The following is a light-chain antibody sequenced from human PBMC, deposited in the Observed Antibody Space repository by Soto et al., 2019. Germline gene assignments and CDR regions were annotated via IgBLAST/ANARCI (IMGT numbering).Light chain of an antibody. J-gene: IGLJ1*01. Sequence: SYELTQPPPGPVAPGRRAGLPCEGNNLASKSVHWYQQKPGQAPVLVVYDDSDRPSGIPERFSGSNSGNTATLTISRVEAGDEADYYCQVWHIRGDHFFVFGAGTKLTVL. V-gene: IGLV3-21*02. CDR1: NLASKS. CDR2: DDS. CDR3: QVWHIRGDHFFV.